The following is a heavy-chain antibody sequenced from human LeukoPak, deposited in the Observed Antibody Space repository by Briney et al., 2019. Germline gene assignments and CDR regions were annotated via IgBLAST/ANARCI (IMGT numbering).Heavy chain of an antibody. CDR2: ISSSSSYI. CDR3: ARSGLLEEFDY. J-gene: IGHJ4*02. CDR1: GFTFSSYS. V-gene: IGHV3-21*01. D-gene: IGHD3-10*01. Sequence: GGSLRLSCAASGFTFSSYSMNWVRQAPGKGLEWVSSISSSSSYIYYADSVKGRFTTSRDNAKNSLYLQMNSLRAEDTAVYYCARSGLLEEFDYWGQGTLVTVSS.